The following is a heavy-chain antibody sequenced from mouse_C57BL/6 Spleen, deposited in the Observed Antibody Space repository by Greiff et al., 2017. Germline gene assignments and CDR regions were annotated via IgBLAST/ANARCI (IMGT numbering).Heavy chain of an antibody. V-gene: IGHV5-4*03. Sequence: EVMLVESGGGLVKPGGSLKLSCAASGFTFSSYAMSWVRQTPEKRLEWVATISDGGSYTYYPDNVNGRFTISKNNDKNNLYLQMRQLKSEDTAMYYCARGNGSSPFAYWGQGTLVTVSA. CDR3: ARGNGSSPFAY. CDR1: GFTFSSYA. CDR2: ISDGGSYT. D-gene: IGHD1-1*01. J-gene: IGHJ3*01.